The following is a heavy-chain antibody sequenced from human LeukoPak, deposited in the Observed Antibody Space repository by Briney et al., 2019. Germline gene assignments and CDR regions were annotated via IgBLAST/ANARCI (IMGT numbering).Heavy chain of an antibody. D-gene: IGHD6-19*01. CDR2: INSDGSST. CDR3: ARDPDIAVAANYFDY. Sequence: GGSLRLSCAASGLTFSSYAMHWVRQAPGKGLVWVSRINSDGSSTSYADSVKGRFTISRDNAKNTLYLQMNSLRAEDTAVYYCARDPDIAVAANYFDYWGQGTLVTVSS. CDR1: GLTFSSYA. V-gene: IGHV3-74*01. J-gene: IGHJ4*02.